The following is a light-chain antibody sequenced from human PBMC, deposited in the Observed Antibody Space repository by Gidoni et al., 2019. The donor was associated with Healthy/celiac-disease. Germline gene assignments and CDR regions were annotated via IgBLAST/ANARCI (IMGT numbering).Light chain of an antibody. CDR2: AAS. Sequence: PLSESVGDRVTITCRASQSISSYLNWYQQKPGKAPKLLIYAASSLQSGVPSRFSGSGSGTDFTLTISSLQPEDFATYYCQQSYSTLLTFGGGTKVEIK. J-gene: IGKJ4*01. CDR1: QSISSY. CDR3: QQSYSTLLT. V-gene: IGKV1-39*01.